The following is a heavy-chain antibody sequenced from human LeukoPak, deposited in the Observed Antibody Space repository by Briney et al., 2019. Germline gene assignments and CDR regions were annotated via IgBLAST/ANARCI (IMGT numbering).Heavy chain of an antibody. CDR2: ISGSGGST. CDR3: ARVLLYSSSWGFDY. V-gene: IGHV3-23*01. D-gene: IGHD6-13*01. CDR1: GFTFSSYA. Sequence: GGSLRLSCAASGFTFSSYAMSWVRQAPGKGLEWVSAISGSGGSTYYADSVKGRFTISRDNSKNTLYLQMNSLRAEDTAVYYCARVLLYSSSWGFDYWGQGTLVTVSS. J-gene: IGHJ4*02.